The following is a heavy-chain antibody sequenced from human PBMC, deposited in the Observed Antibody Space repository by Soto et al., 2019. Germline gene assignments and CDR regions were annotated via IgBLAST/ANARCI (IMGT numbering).Heavy chain of an antibody. V-gene: IGHV4-39*01. CDR3: ARHSDCSGGSCYSEYFAVGNWFDP. J-gene: IGHJ5*02. Sequence: QLQLQESGPGLVKPSETLSLTCTVSGGSISSGRYYWGWIRQPPGKGLEWIGSIYYSGSTYTNPSLKCRVTIFVDTSKNPFSLRLSSVTAADTAVYYCARHSDCSGGSCYSEYFAVGNWFDPWGQGTLVTVSS. CDR1: GGSISSGRYY. CDR2: IYYSGST. D-gene: IGHD2-15*01.